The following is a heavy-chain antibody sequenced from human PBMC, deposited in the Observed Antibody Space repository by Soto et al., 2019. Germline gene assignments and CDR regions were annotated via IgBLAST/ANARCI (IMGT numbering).Heavy chain of an antibody. CDR2: IFYSGST. CDR1: GGSISGYY. D-gene: IGHD1-26*01. Sequence: SETLSLSCTVSGGSISGYYWNWIRQPPGKGLEWIAYIFYSGSTYYNPARTSRVTTSLDTAKNQFSLKLTSVTAADTAVYYCARGQGSYFPFDLWGQGTLVTVSS. V-gene: IGHV4-59*01. CDR3: ARGQGSYFPFDL. J-gene: IGHJ4*02.